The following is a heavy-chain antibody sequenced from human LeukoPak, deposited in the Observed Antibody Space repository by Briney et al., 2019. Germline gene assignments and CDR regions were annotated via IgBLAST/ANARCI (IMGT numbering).Heavy chain of an antibody. J-gene: IGHJ4*02. Sequence: GGSLRLSCAASGFTVSSNYMTWVRQAPGKGLEWVSMIYAGGDTHYADSVKGRFTISRDNSKNTLCLQMDSLTADDTALYYCARLWFGEGHFDYWGQGTLITVSS. CDR2: IYAGGDT. CDR3: ARLWFGEGHFDY. CDR1: GFTVSSNY. V-gene: IGHV3-53*01. D-gene: IGHD3-10*01.